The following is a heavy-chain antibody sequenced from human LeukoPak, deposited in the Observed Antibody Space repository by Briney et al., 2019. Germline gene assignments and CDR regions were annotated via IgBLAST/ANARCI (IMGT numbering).Heavy chain of an antibody. V-gene: IGHV3-21*01. CDR1: GFTFSSYS. CDR3: ARATTIFGVVIKVPHDAFDI. Sequence: PGGSLRLSCAASGFTFSSYSMNWVRQAPGKGLEWVSSISSSSSYIYYADSVKGRFTISRDNAKNSLYLQMNSLRAEDTAVYYCARATTIFGVVIKVPHDAFDIWGQGTMVTVSS. CDR2: ISSSSSYI. D-gene: IGHD3-3*01. J-gene: IGHJ3*02.